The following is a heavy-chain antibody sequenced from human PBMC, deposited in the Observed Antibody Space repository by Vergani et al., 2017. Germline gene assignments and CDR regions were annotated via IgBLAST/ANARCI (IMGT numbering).Heavy chain of an antibody. Sequence: VQLVESGGGVVQPGRSLRLSCAASGFTFDDYAMHWVRQAPGKGLEWVSGISWNSGSIGYADSVKGRFTISRDNAKNSLYLQMNSLRAEDTAVYYCARDIGVYYYDSSGSFDYWGQGTLVTVSS. V-gene: IGHV3-9*01. CDR3: ARDIGVYYYDSSGSFDY. J-gene: IGHJ4*02. CDR1: GFTFDDYA. CDR2: ISWNSGSI. D-gene: IGHD3-22*01.